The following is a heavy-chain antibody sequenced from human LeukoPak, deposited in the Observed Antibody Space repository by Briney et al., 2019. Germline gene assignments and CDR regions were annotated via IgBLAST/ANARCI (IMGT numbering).Heavy chain of an antibody. CDR2: IFSGGST. D-gene: IGHD3-10*01. CDR1: GFTLSSNY. Sequence: PGGSLRLSCAASGFTLSSNYMSWVRQAPGKGLEWVSVIFSGGSTYYADSGKGRFAISRDNSKNTVYFHMNSVRAEDTAVYYCAREDPLRYYFDYWGQGTLVTVSS. CDR3: AREDPLRYYFDY. J-gene: IGHJ4*02. V-gene: IGHV3-53*01.